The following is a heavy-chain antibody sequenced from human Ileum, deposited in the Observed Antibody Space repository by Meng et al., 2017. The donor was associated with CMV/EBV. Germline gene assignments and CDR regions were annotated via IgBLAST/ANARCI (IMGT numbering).Heavy chain of an antibody. J-gene: IGHJ4*02. CDR3: ARVITYYYSSGSYGFDY. D-gene: IGHD3-10*01. Sequence: SVTVSCKASGYTFTSYGISWVRQAPGQGLEWMGWISAYNGNTNYAQKLQGRVTMTTDTSTSTAYMELRSLRSDDTAVYYCARVITYYYSSGSYGFDYWGQGTLVTVSS. CDR2: ISAYNGNT. CDR1: GYTFTSYG. V-gene: IGHV1-18*01.